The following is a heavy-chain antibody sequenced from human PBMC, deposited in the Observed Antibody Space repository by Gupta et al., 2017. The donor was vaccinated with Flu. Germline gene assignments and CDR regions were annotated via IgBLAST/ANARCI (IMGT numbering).Heavy chain of an antibody. CDR3: ARDKWATGCGSISCSHFDY. J-gene: IGHJ4*02. V-gene: IGHV3-33*01. D-gene: IGHD2-2*01. Sequence: GLEWVAVIWYDGSKKYYAESVKGRFTISRDSSKNTMYLQMDSLRVEDTAVYYCARDKWATGCGSISCSHFDYWGQGALVTVSS. CDR2: IWYDGSKK.